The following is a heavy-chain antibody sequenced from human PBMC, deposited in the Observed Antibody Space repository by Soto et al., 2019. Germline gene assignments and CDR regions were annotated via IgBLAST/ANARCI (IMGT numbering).Heavy chain of an antibody. V-gene: IGHV4-34*01. CDR2: INHSGSN. CDR1: VCSFITYY. J-gene: IGHJ3*02. Sequence: KASATXSLTCVFSVCSFITYYYNLIRHSPGKGLELIGEINHSGSNNYSPSLKSRVTMSLDTSKNQFSLKLTSVTAADTAVYYCARGGRNEWKVAFDIWGKGTMVTVSS. D-gene: IGHD1-1*01. CDR3: ARGGRNEWKVAFDI.